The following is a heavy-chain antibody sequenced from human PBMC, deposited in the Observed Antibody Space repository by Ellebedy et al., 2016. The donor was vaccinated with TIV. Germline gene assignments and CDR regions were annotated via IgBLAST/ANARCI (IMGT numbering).Heavy chain of an antibody. J-gene: IGHJ4*02. D-gene: IGHD6-19*01. CDR1: GFTSSNYG. V-gene: IGHV3-33*01. CDR3: ARSVAGSPDY. CDR2: IWYDGRNK. Sequence: GGSLRLSXAASGFTSSNYGMHWVRQAPGKGLEWVAVIWYDGRNKHYGDSVKGRFTISRDNFKNTLYLQMNSLRAEDTAVYYCARSVAGSPDYWGQGTLVSVSS.